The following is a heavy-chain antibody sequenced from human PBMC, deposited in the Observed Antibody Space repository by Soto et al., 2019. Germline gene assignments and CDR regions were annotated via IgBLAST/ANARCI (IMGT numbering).Heavy chain of an antibody. Sequence: QVQLVESGGGVVQPGRSLRLSCAASGFTFSSYAMHWVRQAPGKGLEWVAVISYDGSNKYYADSVKGRFTISRDNSKNTRCLQMNSLGAEDTAVYYCARGSSGWYCWGKGTLVTVCS. J-gene: IGHJ4*02. D-gene: IGHD6-19*01. CDR3: ARGSSGWYC. CDR1: GFTFSSYA. V-gene: IGHV3-30-3*01. CDR2: ISYDGSNK.